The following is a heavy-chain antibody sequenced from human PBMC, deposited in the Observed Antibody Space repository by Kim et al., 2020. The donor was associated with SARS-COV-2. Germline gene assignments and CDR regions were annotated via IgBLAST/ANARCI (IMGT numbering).Heavy chain of an antibody. J-gene: IGHJ5*02. CDR3: AFFAGYCSGGSCYHRWFDP. D-gene: IGHD2-15*01. Sequence: SRVTISVDTSKNQFSLKLSSVTAADTAVYYCAFFAGYCSGGSCYHRWFDPWGQGTLVTVSS. V-gene: IGHV4-59*01.